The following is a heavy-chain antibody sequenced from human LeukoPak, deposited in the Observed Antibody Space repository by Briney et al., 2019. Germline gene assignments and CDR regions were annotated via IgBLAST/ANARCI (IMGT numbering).Heavy chain of an antibody. V-gene: IGHV4-39*01. J-gene: IGHJ5*02. CDR2: IYYSGST. CDR3: ARPLSNEYSSSPGRRHNNWFDP. Sequence: PSETLSLTCTVSGGSISNSSYYWGWIRQPPGKGLEWIGSIYYSGSTYYNPSLKSRVTISVDTSKNQFSLKLSSVTAADTAVYYCARPLSNEYSSSPGRRHNNWFDPWGQGTLVTVSS. CDR1: GGSISNSSYY. D-gene: IGHD6-6*01.